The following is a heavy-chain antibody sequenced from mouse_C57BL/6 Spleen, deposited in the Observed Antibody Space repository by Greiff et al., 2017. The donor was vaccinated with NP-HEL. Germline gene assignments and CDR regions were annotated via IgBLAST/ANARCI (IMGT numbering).Heavy chain of an antibody. CDR2: INPSSGYT. CDR3: AREDYGSSLGNY. CDR1: GYTFTSYT. V-gene: IGHV1-4*01. D-gene: IGHD1-1*01. Sequence: LMESGAELARPGASVKMSCKASGYTFTSYTMHWVKQRPGQGLEWIGYINPSSGYTKYNQKFKDKATLTADKSSSTAYMQLSSLTSEDSAVYYCAREDYGSSLGNYWGQGTTLTVSS. J-gene: IGHJ2*01.